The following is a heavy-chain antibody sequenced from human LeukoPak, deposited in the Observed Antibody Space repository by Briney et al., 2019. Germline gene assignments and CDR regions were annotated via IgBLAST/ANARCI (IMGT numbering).Heavy chain of an antibody. V-gene: IGHV3-21*04. CDR2: ISSSSSYI. CDR3: ARYGDIVVVPAAYPYYYGMDV. Sequence: GGSLRLSCAASGFTFTNYAMSWVRQAPGKGLEWVSSISSSSSYIYYADSVKGRFTISRDNAKNSLYLQMNSLRAEDTAVYYCARYGDIVVVPAAYPYYYGMDVWGQGTTVTVSS. J-gene: IGHJ6*02. D-gene: IGHD2-2*01. CDR1: GFTFTNYA.